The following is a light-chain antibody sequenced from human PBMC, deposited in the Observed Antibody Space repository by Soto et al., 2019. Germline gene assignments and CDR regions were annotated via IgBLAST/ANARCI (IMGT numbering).Light chain of an antibody. CDR3: NSYAGNNNFV. Sequence: QSALTQPPSASGSPGQSVTISCTGTTSDVGGSNYVSWYQQHPGKAPKIMIYEVSEPPSGVPDRFSGSKSGNTASLTVSGLQAEDEADYSCNSYAGNNNFVFGTGTKLTVL. J-gene: IGLJ1*01. CDR1: TSDVGGSNY. CDR2: EVS. V-gene: IGLV2-8*01.